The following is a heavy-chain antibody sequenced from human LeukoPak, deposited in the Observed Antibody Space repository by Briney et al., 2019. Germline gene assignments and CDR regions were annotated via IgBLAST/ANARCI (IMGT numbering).Heavy chain of an antibody. CDR2: ISSSGSTL. CDR1: GFTFSSYE. D-gene: IGHD1-26*01. CDR3: ARTSTTVGTSINY. J-gene: IGHJ4*02. V-gene: IGHV3-48*03. Sequence: GGSLRLSCAASGFTFSSYEMNWVRQAPGKGLEWVSYISSSGSTLYYADSVKGRFTISRDNAKNSLYLQMNSLRAEDTALYYCARTSTTVGTSINYWGQGTLVTVSS.